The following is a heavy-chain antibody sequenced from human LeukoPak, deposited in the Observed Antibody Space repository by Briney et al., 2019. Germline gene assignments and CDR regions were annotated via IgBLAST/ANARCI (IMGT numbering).Heavy chain of an antibody. Sequence: ASVKVSCKASGYTFPSYDINWVRQATGQGLEWMGWMNPNSGNTGYAQTFQGRVTITRNTSISTAYMELSSLRSEDTAVYYCAVYCSSTSCPFDYWGQGTLVTVSS. D-gene: IGHD2-2*01. CDR2: MNPNSGNT. CDR3: AVYCSSTSCPFDY. J-gene: IGHJ4*02. V-gene: IGHV1-8*03. CDR1: GYTFPSYD.